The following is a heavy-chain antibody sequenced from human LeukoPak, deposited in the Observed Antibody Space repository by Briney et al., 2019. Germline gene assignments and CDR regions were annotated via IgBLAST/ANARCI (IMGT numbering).Heavy chain of an antibody. CDR3: ARDHNWSFDY. CDR2: ISSSSSCI. Sequence: GGSLRLSCAASGFTFSSYSMNWVRQAPGKGLEWVSSISSSSSCIYYADSVKGRFTISRDNAKNSLYLQMNSLRAEDTAIYYCARDHNWSFDYWGQGSLVIVSS. J-gene: IGHJ4*02. V-gene: IGHV3-21*01. CDR1: GFTFSSYS. D-gene: IGHD1-20*01.